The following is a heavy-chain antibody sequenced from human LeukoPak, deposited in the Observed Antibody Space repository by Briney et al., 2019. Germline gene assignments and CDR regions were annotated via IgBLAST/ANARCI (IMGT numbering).Heavy chain of an antibody. Sequence: GGSLRLSCAASGFTFSSYSMNWVRQAPGKGLEWVSATVGGGSPNTYHADSVKGRFTISRDNSKNTLFLQMNSLRDEDTAIYYCTKAPIVSCSGAFCYPFDSWGQGTLVTVSS. CDR1: GFTFSSYS. D-gene: IGHD2-15*01. CDR2: TVGGGSPNT. V-gene: IGHV3-23*01. CDR3: TKAPIVSCSGAFCYPFDS. J-gene: IGHJ4*02.